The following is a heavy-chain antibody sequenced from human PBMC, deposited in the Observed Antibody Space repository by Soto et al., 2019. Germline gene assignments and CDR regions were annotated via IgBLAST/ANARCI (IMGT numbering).Heavy chain of an antibody. D-gene: IGHD2-2*01. Sequence: QVQLQQWGAGLLKPSETLSLTCAVYGGSFSGYYWSWIRQPPGKGRGWIGEINHSGSTNYNPSLKSRVTISVDTSKNQFSLKLSSVTAADTAVYYCARGVIVVVPAAMRRSYYMDVWGKGTTVTVSS. J-gene: IGHJ6*03. CDR1: GGSFSGYY. CDR3: ARGVIVVVPAAMRRSYYMDV. CDR2: INHSGST. V-gene: IGHV4-34*01.